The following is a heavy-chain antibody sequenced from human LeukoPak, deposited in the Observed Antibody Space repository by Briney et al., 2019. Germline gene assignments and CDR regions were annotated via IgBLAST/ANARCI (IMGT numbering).Heavy chain of an antibody. CDR1: GGSISSSSYY. CDR3: ARRDYGDFRFDP. D-gene: IGHD4-17*01. Sequence: SSETLSLTCTVSGGSISSSSYYWGWIRQPPGKGLEWIGSIYYSGSTYYNPSPKSRVTISVDTSKNQFSLKLSSVTAADTAVYYCARRDYGDFRFDPWGQGTLVTVSS. J-gene: IGHJ5*02. CDR2: IYYSGST. V-gene: IGHV4-39*01.